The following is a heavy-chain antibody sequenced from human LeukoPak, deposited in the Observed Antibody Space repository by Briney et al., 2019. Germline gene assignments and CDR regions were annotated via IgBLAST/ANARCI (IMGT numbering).Heavy chain of an antibody. CDR2: IYHGGST. J-gene: IGHJ6*03. CDR3: SRVDYYYRRCFIARYMDV. V-gene: IGHV4-30-2*01. D-gene: IGHD3-22*01. Sequence: SETLSLTCTVSGGSISSGGYYWSWIRQPPGKGREWIGYIYHGGSTYYNPSLKSRVTISVDRSKNQFSLKLSSVTAADTAVYFCSRVDYYYRRCFIARYMDVLGKGTTVTVSS. CDR1: GGSISSGGYY.